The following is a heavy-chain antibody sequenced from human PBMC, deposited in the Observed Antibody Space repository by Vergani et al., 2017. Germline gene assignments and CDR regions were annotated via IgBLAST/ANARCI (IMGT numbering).Heavy chain of an antibody. CDR2: IKQDGSEK. CDR1: GFTFSSYW. D-gene: IGHD2-15*01. CDR3: ARDGYCRGGSCYSVGNDY. V-gene: IGHV3-7*01. Sequence: EVQLVESGGGLVQPGGSLRLSCAASGFTFSSYWMSWVRQAPGKGLEWVANIKQDGSEKYYVDSVKGRFTISRDNAKNSLYLQMNSLRAEDTAVYYCARDGYCRGGSCYSVGNDYWGQGTLVTVTS. J-gene: IGHJ4*02.